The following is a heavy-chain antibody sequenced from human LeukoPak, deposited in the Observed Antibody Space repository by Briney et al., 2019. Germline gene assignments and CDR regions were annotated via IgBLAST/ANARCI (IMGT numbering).Heavy chain of an antibody. V-gene: IGHV3-7*01. J-gene: IGHJ5*02. CDR2: IKEDGSER. CDR3: ARDSGWHRFDP. CDR1: GFTVSSNS. Sequence: GGSLRLSCTVSGFTVSSNSMSWVRQAPGKGLEWVASIKEDGSERYYVDSVKGRFTISRDNAKNSLYLQMYSLRAEDTAVYYCARDSGWHRFDPWGQGTLVTVSS. D-gene: IGHD3-10*01.